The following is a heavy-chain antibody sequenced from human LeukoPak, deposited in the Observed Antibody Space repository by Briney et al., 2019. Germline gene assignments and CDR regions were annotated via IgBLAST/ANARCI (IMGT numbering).Heavy chain of an antibody. CDR1: GGSFSGYY. V-gene: IGHV4-34*01. J-gene: IGHJ4*02. D-gene: IGHD5-18*01. CDR2: INHSGST. CDR3: ARQRRGYSYVGGNFDY. Sequence: SETLSLTCAVYGGSFSGYYWSWIRQPPGKGLEWIGEINHSGSTNYNPSLKSRVTISVDTSKNQFSLKLSSVTAADTAVYYCARQRRGYSYVGGNFDYWGQGTLVTVSS.